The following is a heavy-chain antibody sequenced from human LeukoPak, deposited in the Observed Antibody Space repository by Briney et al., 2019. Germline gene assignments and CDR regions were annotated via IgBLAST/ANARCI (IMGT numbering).Heavy chain of an antibody. D-gene: IGHD3-10*01. J-gene: IGHJ4*02. Sequence: SETLSLTCTVSGGPISSSSYYWGWIRQPPGKGLEWIGSIYYSGSTYYNPSLKSRVTISVDTSKNQFSLKLSSVTAADTAVYYCARLGSIDYWGQGTLVTVSS. CDR2: IYYSGST. V-gene: IGHV4-39*01. CDR3: ARLGSIDY. CDR1: GGPISSSSYY.